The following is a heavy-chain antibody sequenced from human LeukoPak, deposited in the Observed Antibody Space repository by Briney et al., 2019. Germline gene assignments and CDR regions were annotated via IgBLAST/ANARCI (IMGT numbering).Heavy chain of an antibody. CDR1: GGSFSGYY. V-gene: IGHV4-34*01. D-gene: IGHD3-22*01. CDR2: INHSGST. CDR3: ARGSCYYDSRGALGY. Sequence: SETLSLTCAVYGGSFSGYYWSWIRQPPGKGLEWIGEINHSGSTNYNPSLKSRVTISVDTSKNQFSLKLSSVTAADTAVYYCARGSCYYDSRGALGYWGQGTLVTVSS. J-gene: IGHJ4*02.